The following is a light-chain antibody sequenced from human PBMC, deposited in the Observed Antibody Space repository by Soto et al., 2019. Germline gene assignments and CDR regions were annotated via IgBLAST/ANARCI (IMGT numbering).Light chain of an antibody. V-gene: IGLV2-8*01. CDR2: EVS. CDR1: SSDVGGYNY. CDR3: SSYAGSNHYV. Sequence: QSVLTQPPSASGSPGQSVTISCTGTSSDVGGYNYVSWYQQHPGKAPKLMIYEVSKRPSGVPDRFSGSKSGNTASLTVSWLQAEDEADSYCSSYAGSNHYVFGTGTKLTVL. J-gene: IGLJ1*01.